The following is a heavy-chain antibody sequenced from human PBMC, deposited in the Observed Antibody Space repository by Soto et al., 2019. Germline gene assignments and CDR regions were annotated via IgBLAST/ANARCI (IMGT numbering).Heavy chain of an antibody. Sequence: ASVKVSCKASGYTFTSYYMHWVRQAPGKGLEWMGIINPSGGSTSYAQKFQGRVTMTRDTSTSTVYMELSSLRSEDTAVYYCARGGQQLVRGVSLDAFDIWGQGTMVTVS. CDR2: INPSGGST. D-gene: IGHD6-13*01. V-gene: IGHV1-46*03. CDR1: GYTFTSYY. J-gene: IGHJ3*02. CDR3: ARGGQQLVRGVSLDAFDI.